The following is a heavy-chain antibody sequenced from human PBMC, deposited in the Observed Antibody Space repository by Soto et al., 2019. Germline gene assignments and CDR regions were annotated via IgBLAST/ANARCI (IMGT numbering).Heavy chain of an antibody. D-gene: IGHD4-17*01. CDR2: IIPILGIA. Sequence: KFSCKASGGTFSSYTISWVRQAPGQGLEWMGRIIPILGIANYAQKFQGRVTITADKSTSTAYMELSSLRSEDTAVYYCARSYGDYVPYYYYMDVWGKGTPFTGSS. J-gene: IGHJ6*03. CDR1: GGTFSSYT. CDR3: ARSYGDYVPYYYYMDV. V-gene: IGHV1-69*02.